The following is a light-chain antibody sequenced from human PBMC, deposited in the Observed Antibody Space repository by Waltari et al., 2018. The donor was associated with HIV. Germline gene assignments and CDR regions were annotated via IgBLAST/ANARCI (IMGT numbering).Light chain of an antibody. V-gene: IGLV8-61*01. CDR1: SGSVSTSYY. CDR2: STN. CDR3: VLYMGSGTPV. Sequence: QTVVTQEPSFSVSPGGTVTPTCGLSSGSVSTSYYPSWYQQTPGQAPRTLIYSTNTRSSGVPDRFSGSILGNKAALTITGAQADDESDYYCVLYMGSGTPVFGGGTKLTVL. J-gene: IGLJ3*02.